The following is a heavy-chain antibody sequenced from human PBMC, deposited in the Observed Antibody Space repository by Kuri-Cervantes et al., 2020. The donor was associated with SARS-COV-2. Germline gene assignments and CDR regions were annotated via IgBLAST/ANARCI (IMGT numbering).Heavy chain of an antibody. D-gene: IGHD6-6*01. Sequence: SQTLSLTCAVSGYSISSGYYWGWIRQPPGKGLEWIGSIYHSGSTYYNPSLKSRVTISVDTSKNQFSLKLSSVTAADTAVYYCARGGSSSDHYYYGMDVWGQGTTVTVSS. V-gene: IGHV4-38-2*01. CDR2: IYHSGST. CDR3: ARGGSSSDHYYYGMDV. CDR1: GYSISSGYY. J-gene: IGHJ6*02.